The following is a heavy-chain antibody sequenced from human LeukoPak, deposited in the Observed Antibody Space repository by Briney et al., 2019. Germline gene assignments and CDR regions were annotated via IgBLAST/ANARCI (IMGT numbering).Heavy chain of an antibody. J-gene: IGHJ4*02. Sequence: PSETLSLTCAVYGGSFSGYYWSWIRQPPGKGLEWIGSIYYSGSTYYNPSLKSRVTISVDTSKNQFSLKLSSVTAADTAVYYCARDREGIYCSGGSCHLYYFDYWGQGTLVTVSS. CDR2: IYYSGST. D-gene: IGHD2-15*01. CDR1: GGSFSGYY. CDR3: ARDREGIYCSGGSCHLYYFDY. V-gene: IGHV4-34*01.